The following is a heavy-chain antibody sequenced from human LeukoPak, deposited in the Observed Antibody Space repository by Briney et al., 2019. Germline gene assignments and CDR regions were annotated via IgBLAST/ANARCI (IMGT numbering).Heavy chain of an antibody. CDR3: AKCLREYDSYGYY. D-gene: IGHD3-22*01. Sequence: GGSLRLSCAASGFTFSSHGMHWVRQAPGKGLEWVALISYDGSVKYYAESVKGRFTIARDNSKNTLYLQMNSLRVEDTAVYYCAKCLREYDSYGYYWGQGTLVTVSS. CDR2: ISYDGSVK. V-gene: IGHV3-30*18. J-gene: IGHJ4*02. CDR1: GFTFSSHG.